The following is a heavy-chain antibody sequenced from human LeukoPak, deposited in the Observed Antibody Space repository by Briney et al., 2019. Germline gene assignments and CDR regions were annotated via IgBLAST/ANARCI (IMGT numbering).Heavy chain of an antibody. CDR3: ARGGHAGFLEWLLIG. Sequence: PGGSLRLSCAASGFTFSNAWMSWVRQAPGKGLEWVSYISSSGSTIYYADSVKGRFTISRDNAKNSLYLQMNSLRAEDTAVYYCARGGHAGFLEWLLIGWGQGTLVTVSS. J-gene: IGHJ4*02. CDR2: ISSSGSTI. CDR1: GFTFSNAW. D-gene: IGHD3-3*01. V-gene: IGHV3-11*04.